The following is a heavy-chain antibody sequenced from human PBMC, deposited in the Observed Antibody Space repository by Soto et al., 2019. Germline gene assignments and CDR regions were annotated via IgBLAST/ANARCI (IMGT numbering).Heavy chain of an antibody. J-gene: IGHJ4*02. Sequence: QLQLQESGPGLVKPSETLSLTCTVSGGSISSSSYYWGWIRQPPGKGLEWIGSIYYSGSTYYNPSLKSRVTISVDTSKNQFSLKLSSVTAADTAVYYCARRRRDFWSGYYTGPYFDYWGQGTLVTVSS. D-gene: IGHD3-3*01. CDR2: IYYSGST. CDR3: ARRRRDFWSGYYTGPYFDY. V-gene: IGHV4-39*01. CDR1: GGSISSSSYY.